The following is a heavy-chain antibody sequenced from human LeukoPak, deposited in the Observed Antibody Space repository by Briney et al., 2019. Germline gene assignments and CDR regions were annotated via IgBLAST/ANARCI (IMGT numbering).Heavy chain of an antibody. V-gene: IGHV4-4*07. CDR2: IYTSRST. Sequence: PSETLSLTCTVSGGSISSYYWSWIRQPAGKGLEWIGRIYTSRSTNYNPSLKSRVTMSVDTSKNQFSLKLSSVTAADTAVYYCARSTGTTVFSMGVRNYYYYMDVWGKGTTVTVSS. J-gene: IGHJ6*03. CDR3: ARSTGTTVFSMGVRNYYYYMDV. D-gene: IGHD4-11*01. CDR1: GGSISSYY.